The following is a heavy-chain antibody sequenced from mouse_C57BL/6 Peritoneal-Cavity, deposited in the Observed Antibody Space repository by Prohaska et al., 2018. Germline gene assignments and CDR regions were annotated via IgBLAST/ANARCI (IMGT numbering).Heavy chain of an antibody. V-gene: IGHV11-2*01. Sequence: VQPGGSRGLSCEGSGFTFSGFWMSWVRQTPGKTLEWIGDMNSDGSAINYAPSIKDRFTIFRDNDKSTLYLQMSNVRSEDTATYFCMRYGNHWYFDVWGTGTTVTVSS. CDR3: MRYGNHWYFDV. J-gene: IGHJ1*03. D-gene: IGHD2-1*01. CDR1: GFTFSGFW. CDR2: MNSDGSAI.